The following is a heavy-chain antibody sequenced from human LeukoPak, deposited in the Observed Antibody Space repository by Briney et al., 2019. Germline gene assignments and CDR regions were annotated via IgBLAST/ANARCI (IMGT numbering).Heavy chain of an antibody. CDR1: GFTFSSYA. J-gene: IGHJ4*02. CDR3: AKDVVSTWESVTTYYFDY. V-gene: IGHV3-23*01. CDR2: ISGSGGST. Sequence: GGSLRLSCAASGFTFSSYAMSWVRQAPGKGLEWVSAISGSGGSTYYADSVKGRFTISRDNSKNTLYLQMNSLRAEDTAVYYCAKDVVSTWESVTTYYFDYWGQGTLVTVSS. D-gene: IGHD4-17*01.